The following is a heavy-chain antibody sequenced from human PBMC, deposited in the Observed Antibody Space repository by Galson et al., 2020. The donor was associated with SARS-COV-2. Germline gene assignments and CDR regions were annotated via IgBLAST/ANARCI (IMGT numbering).Heavy chain of an antibody. CDR2: ISSSSSYI. CDR1: GFTFSSYS. CDR3: ARDYGSCWLLGDY. J-gene: IGHJ4*02. D-gene: IGHD6-19*01. Sequence: GESLKIYCAASGFTFSSYSMNWVRQAPGKGLEWVSSISSSSSYIYYADSVKGRFTISRDNAKNSLYLQMNSLRAEDTAVYYCARDYGSCWLLGDYWGQGTLVTVSS. V-gene: IGHV3-21*01.